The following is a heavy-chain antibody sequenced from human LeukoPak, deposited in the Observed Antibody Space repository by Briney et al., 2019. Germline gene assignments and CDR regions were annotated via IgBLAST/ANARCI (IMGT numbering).Heavy chain of an antibody. D-gene: IGHD2-21*01. CDR1: GYTFTSYG. V-gene: IGHV1-18*01. CDR2: ISTSNGNT. CDR3: ARERGRLVIDYFDY. J-gene: IGHJ4*02. Sequence: ASVTVSCKASGYTFTSYGISWVRLAPGQGLAWMGWISTSNGNTNYAQKLQGRVTMTTDTASSTAYMELRSLRSDDTAVYYCARERGRLVIDYFDYWGQGTLVTVSS.